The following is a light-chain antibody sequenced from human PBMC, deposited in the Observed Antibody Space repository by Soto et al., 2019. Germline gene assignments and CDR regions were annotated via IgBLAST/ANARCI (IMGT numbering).Light chain of an antibody. J-gene: IGKJ2*01. CDR3: QQSYSLPRT. Sequence: DIQMTQSPSSLSASLGDRVTLTCRASQSISTYLNWYQQKPGKAPNLVIYATSTLQSGVPSRFSGSGSGTDFTLTISSLQPEDFATYYCQQSYSLPRTFGQGTQV. V-gene: IGKV1-39*01. CDR2: ATS. CDR1: QSISTY.